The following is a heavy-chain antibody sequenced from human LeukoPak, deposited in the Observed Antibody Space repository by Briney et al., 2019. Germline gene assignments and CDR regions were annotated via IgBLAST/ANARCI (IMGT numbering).Heavy chain of an antibody. D-gene: IGHD3-10*01. Sequence: PSETLSLTCAVYGGSFSGYYSSWIRQPPGKGLEWIGEINHSGSTNYNPSLKSRVTISVDTSKNQFSLKLSSVTAADTAVYYCARVRRSYYYGSGSYYTPRGAFDIWGQGTMVTVSS. V-gene: IGHV4-34*01. CDR3: ARVRRSYYYGSGSYYTPRGAFDI. CDR2: INHSGST. J-gene: IGHJ3*02. CDR1: GGSFSGYY.